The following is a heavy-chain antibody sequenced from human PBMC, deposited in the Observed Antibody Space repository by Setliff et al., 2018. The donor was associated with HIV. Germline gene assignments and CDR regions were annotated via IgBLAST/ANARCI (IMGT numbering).Heavy chain of an antibody. D-gene: IGHD5-12*01. V-gene: IGHV4-59*10. CDR1: GGSFSGYY. CDR3: ARGSQGGFDIDWYFDL. Sequence: KASETLSLTCAVYGGSFSGYYWSWVRQPPGKGLEWIGRIHTSGTTNYNPSLKSRVTMSVDTSKNQFSLKVDSLTPADTAVYFCARGSQGGFDIDWYFDLWGRGTLVTVSS. J-gene: IGHJ2*01. CDR2: IHTSGTT.